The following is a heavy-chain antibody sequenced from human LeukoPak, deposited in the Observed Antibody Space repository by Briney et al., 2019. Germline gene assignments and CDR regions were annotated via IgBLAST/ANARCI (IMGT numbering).Heavy chain of an antibody. CDR2: LYYSGST. V-gene: IGHV4-59*08. CDR3: ARHRGYSYGYESWFDP. CDR1: GGSISSYY. J-gene: IGHJ5*02. Sequence: SETLSLTCTVSGGSISSYYWSWIRQPPGKGLEWIGYLYYSGSTNYNPSLKSRVTISVDTSKNQFSLKLSSVTAADTAVYYCARHRGYSYGYESWFDPWGQGTLVTVSS. D-gene: IGHD5-18*01.